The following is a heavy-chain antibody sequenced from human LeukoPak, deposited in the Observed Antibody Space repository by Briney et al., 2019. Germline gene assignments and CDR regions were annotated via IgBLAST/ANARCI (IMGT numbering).Heavy chain of an antibody. CDR1: GGSISSSSYY. CDR2: IYYSGST. Sequence: SEALSLTCTVSGGSISSSSYYWGWIRQPPGKGLEWIGSIYYSGSTYYNPSLKSRVTISVDTSKNQFSLKLSSVTAADTAVYYCARDSPQWLVRPPFDYWGQGTLVTVSS. CDR3: ARDSPQWLVRPPFDY. V-gene: IGHV4-39*07. J-gene: IGHJ4*02. D-gene: IGHD6-19*01.